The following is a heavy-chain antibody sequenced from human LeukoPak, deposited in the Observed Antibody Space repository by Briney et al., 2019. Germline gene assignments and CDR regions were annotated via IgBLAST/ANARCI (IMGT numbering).Heavy chain of an antibody. D-gene: IGHD5-12*01. CDR3: LVVDPDY. V-gene: IGHV3-74*01. CDR2: INGDGSST. CDR1: GFTFSSYW. J-gene: IGHJ4*02. Sequence: GGSPRLSCAASGFTFSSYWMHWVRQAPGKGLVWVSRINGDGSSTSYADSVKGRFTISRDNAKNTLYLQMNSLRAEDTAVYYCLVVDPDYWGQGTLVTVSS.